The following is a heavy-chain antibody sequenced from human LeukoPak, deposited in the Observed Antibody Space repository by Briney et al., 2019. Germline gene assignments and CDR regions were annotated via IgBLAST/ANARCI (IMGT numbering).Heavy chain of an antibody. CDR2: IYHSGST. CDR1: GYSISSGYY. D-gene: IGHD3-16*01. CDR3: ARGGVMYGDY. Sequence: SETLSLTCTVSGYSISSGYYWGWIRQPPGKGLGWIGSIYHSGSTYYNPSLKSRVTISVDTSKNQFSLKLSSVTAADTAVYYCARGGVMYGDYWGQGTLVTVSS. J-gene: IGHJ4*02. V-gene: IGHV4-38-2*02.